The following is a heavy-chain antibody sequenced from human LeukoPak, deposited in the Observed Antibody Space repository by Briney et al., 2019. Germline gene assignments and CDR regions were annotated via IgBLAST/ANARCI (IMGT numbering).Heavy chain of an antibody. J-gene: IGHJ4*02. CDR1: GGSISSGDYS. CDR2: IFQSGST. V-gene: IGHV4-30-2*01. CDR3: AREGRSATDGY. Sequence: SQTLSLTCAVSGGSISSGDYSWSWIRQPPGKGLEWIGYIFQSGSTYYNPSLKSRVTISVDRSKNQFSLKLSSVTAADTAVYYCAREGRSATDGYWGQGTLVTVSS. D-gene: IGHD3-16*01.